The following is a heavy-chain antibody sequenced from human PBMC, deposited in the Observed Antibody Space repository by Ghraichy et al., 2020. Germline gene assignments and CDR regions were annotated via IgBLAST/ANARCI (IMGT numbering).Heavy chain of an antibody. J-gene: IGHJ4*02. CDR1: GFTFNSYT. CDR3: ARATYSSSWNLDY. D-gene: IGHD6-13*01. Sequence: GGSLRLSCAASGFTFNSYTMNWVRQAPGKGLEWVSSISSSSSYIYYADSLKGRFTISRDNAKNSLYLQMNSLRAEDTAVYYCARATYSSSWNLDYWGQGTLVTVSS. V-gene: IGHV3-21*01. CDR2: ISSSSSYI.